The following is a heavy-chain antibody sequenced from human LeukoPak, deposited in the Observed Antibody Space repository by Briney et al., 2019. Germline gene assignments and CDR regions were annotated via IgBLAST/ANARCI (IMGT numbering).Heavy chain of an antibody. V-gene: IGHV4-34*01. CDR3: AQEKDDY. J-gene: IGHJ4*02. CDR1: GGSFSGYY. Sequence: SETLSLTCAVYGGSFSGYYWSWIRHPPGKELEWIGEINHSGGTNYNPSLKSRVTISVDTSKNQFSLKLSSVTAADTAVYFCAQEKDDYWGQGTLVTVSS. CDR2: INHSGGT.